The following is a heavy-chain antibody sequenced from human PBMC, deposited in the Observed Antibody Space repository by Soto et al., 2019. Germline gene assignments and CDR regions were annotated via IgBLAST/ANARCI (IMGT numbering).Heavy chain of an antibody. CDR3: ARGSYYYDSSGYYYD. J-gene: IGHJ4*02. CDR1: GGSISSFYYY. Sequence: SETLSLTCTVSGGSISSFYYYWSWIRQPPGKGLEWIGYIYYSGSAYYNPSLKSRVTISVDTSKNQFSLKLSSVTAADTAVYYCARGSYYYDSSGYYYDWGQGTLVTVSS. D-gene: IGHD3-22*01. V-gene: IGHV4-30-4*01. CDR2: IYYSGSA.